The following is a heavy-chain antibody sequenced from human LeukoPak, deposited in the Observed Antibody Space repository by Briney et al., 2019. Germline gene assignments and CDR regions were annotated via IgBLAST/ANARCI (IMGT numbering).Heavy chain of an antibody. CDR3: ARGGVLRFLERLDY. V-gene: IGHV1-46*01. CDR1: GDTFSSYY. CDR2: INPSGGST. D-gene: IGHD3-3*01. J-gene: IGHJ4*02. Sequence: ASVKVSCKASGDTFSSYYMHWVRQAPGQGLEWMGIINPSGGSTTYAQKFQGRVTMTRDTSTSTVYMELSSLGSEDTAVYYCARGGVLRFLERLDYWGQGTLVTVSS.